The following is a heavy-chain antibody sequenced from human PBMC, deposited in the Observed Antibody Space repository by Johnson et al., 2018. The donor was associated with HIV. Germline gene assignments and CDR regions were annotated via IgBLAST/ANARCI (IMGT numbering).Heavy chain of an antibody. D-gene: IGHD1-26*01. CDR1: GYTFSTYW. CDR3: AKDRGELLWAFDI. CDR2: LYSGGST. Sequence: VQLVESGGGLVQPGGSLRLSCAASGYTFSTYWMHWVRQGPGKGLGWVSVLYSGGSTYYADFVKDRFPISRDNAKNSLYLQMNSLGAEDTALYYCAKDRGELLWAFDIWGQGTMVTVSS. V-gene: IGHV3-74*01. J-gene: IGHJ3*02.